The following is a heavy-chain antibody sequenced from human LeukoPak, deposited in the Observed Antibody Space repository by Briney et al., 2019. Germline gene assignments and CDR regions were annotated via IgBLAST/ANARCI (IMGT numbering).Heavy chain of an antibody. CDR2: ISAYNGNT. V-gene: IGHV1-18*01. J-gene: IGHJ4*02. Sequence: GASVKVSCKASGYTFTSYGISWVRQAPGQGLEWMGWISAYNGNTNYAQKLQGKVTMTTDTSTSTAYMELRSLRSDDTAVYYCARDPQQLVGATGSGFNFWGQGTLVTVSS. D-gene: IGHD1-26*01. CDR1: GYTFTSYG. CDR3: ARDPQQLVGATGSGFNF.